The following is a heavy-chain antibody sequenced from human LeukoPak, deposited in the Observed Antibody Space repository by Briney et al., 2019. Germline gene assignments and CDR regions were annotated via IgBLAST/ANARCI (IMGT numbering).Heavy chain of an antibody. Sequence: SETLSLTCAVYGGSFSGYYWSWIRQPPGKGLEWIGEINHSGSTNYNPSLKSRVTISIDTSKNQFSLKLSSVTAADTAVYYCARLISSRAPEPFDYWGQGTLVTVSS. D-gene: IGHD6-13*01. CDR3: ARLISSRAPEPFDY. CDR2: INHSGST. V-gene: IGHV4-34*01. J-gene: IGHJ4*02. CDR1: GGSFSGYY.